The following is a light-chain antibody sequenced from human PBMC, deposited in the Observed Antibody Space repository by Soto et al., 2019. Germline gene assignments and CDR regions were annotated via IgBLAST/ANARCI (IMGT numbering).Light chain of an antibody. J-gene: IGLJ1*01. CDR2: GNT. CDR3: QSYDSSLGGSGV. CDR1: SSNIGAGYD. Sequence: QSVLTQPPSVSGAPGQRVTISCTGSSSNIGAGYDVHWYQQLPGTAPKLLIYGNTNRPSGVPDRFSGSKSGTSASLAITGLQDEEDADYYCQSYDSSLGGSGVFGTGTKLTVL. V-gene: IGLV1-40*01.